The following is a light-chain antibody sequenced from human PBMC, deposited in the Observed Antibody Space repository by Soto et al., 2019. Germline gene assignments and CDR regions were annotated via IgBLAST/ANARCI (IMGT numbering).Light chain of an antibody. CDR3: QQSYRTPT. CDR1: QTISNY. V-gene: IGKV1-39*01. CDR2: GAS. Sequence: DIQMTHSPSSLSASVGDRVTITCRASQTISNYLNWYQQKPGKAPKLLIYGASTLQSGVPSRFSGSGSGTDYTLTISSLQPEDFATYYCQQSYRTPTFGQGTRLEIK. J-gene: IGKJ5*01.